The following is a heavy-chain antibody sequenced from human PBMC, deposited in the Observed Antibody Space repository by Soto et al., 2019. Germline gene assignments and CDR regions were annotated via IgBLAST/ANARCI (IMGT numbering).Heavy chain of an antibody. Sequence: ASVKVSCKASGYTFTSYYMHWVRQAPGQGLEWMGIINPSGGSTSYAQKFQGRVTMTRDTSTSTVYMELSSLRSEDTAVYYCARDRLGIAVAGTFDYYYGMDVWGQGTTVTVS. CDR2: INPSGGST. CDR3: ARDRLGIAVAGTFDYYYGMDV. CDR1: GYTFTSYY. V-gene: IGHV1-46*01. J-gene: IGHJ6*02. D-gene: IGHD6-19*01.